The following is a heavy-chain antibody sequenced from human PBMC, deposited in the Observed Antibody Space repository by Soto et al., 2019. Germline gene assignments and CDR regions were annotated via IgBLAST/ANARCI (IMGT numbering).Heavy chain of an antibody. CDR1: GYTFTSYD. J-gene: IGHJ3*02. V-gene: IGHV1-8*01. D-gene: IGHD1-26*01. Sequence: QEQLVQSGAEVKKPGASVKVSCKASGYTFTSYDITWVRQATGQGLEWMGWMNPNSGNTGYAQKFQGRVTMTRNTSIGTAYMELSSMRSEDTAVYYCATERWEDAFDIWGQGTMVTVSS. CDR2: MNPNSGNT. CDR3: ATERWEDAFDI.